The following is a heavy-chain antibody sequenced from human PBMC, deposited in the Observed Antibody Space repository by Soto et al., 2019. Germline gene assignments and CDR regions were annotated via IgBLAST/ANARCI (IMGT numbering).Heavy chain of an antibody. V-gene: IGHV4-59*01. Sequence: PSETLSLTCTVFGGSISSYYWSWIRQPPGKGLEWIGYIYYSGSTNYNPSLKSRVTISVDTSKNQFSLKLSSVTAADTAVYYCARMGVNSSGYYIHMYYFDYWGQGTLVTVSS. CDR2: IYYSGST. J-gene: IGHJ4*02. D-gene: IGHD3-22*01. CDR3: ARMGVNSSGYYIHMYYFDY. CDR1: GGSISSYY.